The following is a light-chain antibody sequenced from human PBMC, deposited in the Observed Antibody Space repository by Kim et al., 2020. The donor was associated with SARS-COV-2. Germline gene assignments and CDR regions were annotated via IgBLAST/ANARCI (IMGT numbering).Light chain of an antibody. Sequence: VSPWESATLSGRASQSVSSNLAWHQQKPGQAPRPLIYGAYTRATGIPARFSGSGSGTEFTLTISSLQSEDFAVYYCQQYNNWPLTFGGGTKVDIK. J-gene: IGKJ4*01. CDR1: QSVSSN. V-gene: IGKV3-15*01. CDR3: QQYNNWPLT. CDR2: GAY.